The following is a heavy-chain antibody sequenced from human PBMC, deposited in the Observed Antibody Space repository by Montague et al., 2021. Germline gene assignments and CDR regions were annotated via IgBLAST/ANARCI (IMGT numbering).Heavy chain of an antibody. Sequence: SETLSLTCTVPGGLMSSYYWSWIRQPPGKGLEWIGYTYYSGSTNYNSSLKCPVTIAVDTSKNQFSLKLSSVTAPDTAVYYCASYSTRGWPLMAFDIWGQETMVTVSS. V-gene: IGHV4-59*01. J-gene: IGHJ3*02. D-gene: IGHD6-13*01. CDR1: GGLMSSYY. CDR3: ASYSTRGWPLMAFDI. CDR2: TYYSGST.